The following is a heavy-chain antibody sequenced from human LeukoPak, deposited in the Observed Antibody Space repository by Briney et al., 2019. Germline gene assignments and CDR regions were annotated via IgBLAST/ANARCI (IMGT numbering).Heavy chain of an antibody. D-gene: IGHD5-18*01. Sequence: GGSLRLSCAASGFTFSKNWMSWVRQAPGKGLEWVANIKEDGTDKYYVDSVKGRFTISKDNAKNSLYLQMNSLRIEDTAVYFCARDGDGYRDWGQGTRITVSS. CDR1: GFTFSKNW. CDR3: ARDGDGYRD. V-gene: IGHV3-7*01. J-gene: IGHJ4*02. CDR2: IKEDGTDK.